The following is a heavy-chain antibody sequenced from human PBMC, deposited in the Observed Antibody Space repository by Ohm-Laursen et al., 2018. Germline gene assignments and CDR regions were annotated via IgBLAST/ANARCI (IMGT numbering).Heavy chain of an antibody. V-gene: IGHV3-69-1*02. CDR3: ARDYNWAFDS. Sequence: SLRLSCSASGFTFTDYSMNWVRQAPGKGLEWISYISTSDIRYTDSVKGRFTISRDNARNSLYLQMSSLRAEDTAVYYCARDYNWAFDSWGQGALVTVSS. CDR2: ISTSDI. CDR1: GFTFTDYS. J-gene: IGHJ4*02. D-gene: IGHD1-1*01.